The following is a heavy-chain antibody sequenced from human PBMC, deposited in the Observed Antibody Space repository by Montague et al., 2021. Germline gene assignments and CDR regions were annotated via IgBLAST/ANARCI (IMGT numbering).Heavy chain of an antibody. CDR2: INEDGSEK. J-gene: IGHJ5*01. V-gene: IGHV3-7*01. D-gene: IGHD6-13*01. CDR3: ARDRAAAGS. Sequence: SLRLSCAASGFSFSDYIMDWVRQAPGQGLEWVANINEDGSEKNYVDSVRGRFSISRDNTKNSLYLQMNSLRVEDTAVYYCARDRAAAGSWGHGTLVIVSS. CDR1: GFSFSDYI.